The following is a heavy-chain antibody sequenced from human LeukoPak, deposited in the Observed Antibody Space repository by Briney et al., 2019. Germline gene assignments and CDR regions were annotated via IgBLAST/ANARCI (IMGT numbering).Heavy chain of an antibody. CDR1: GFTFSSYW. D-gene: IGHD3-10*01. V-gene: IGHV3-74*01. CDR3: SKDLTSDFGGDFDP. CDR2: INSDGSST. Sequence: GGSLRLSCAASGFTFSSYWMHWVRQAPGKGLVWVSRINSDGSSTSYADSVKGRFTISRDNAKNTLYLQMNSLRAEDTAVYYCSKDLTSDFGGDFDPWGQGTLVTVSS. J-gene: IGHJ5*02.